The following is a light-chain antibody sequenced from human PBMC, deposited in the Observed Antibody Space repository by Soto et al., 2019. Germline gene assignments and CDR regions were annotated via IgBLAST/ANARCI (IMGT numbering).Light chain of an antibody. V-gene: IGLV2-8*01. J-gene: IGLJ3*02. CDR2: DVT. CDR3: SSYAGTNIPVM. CDR1: SSDVGGYNF. Sequence: QSVLTQPPSASGSPGQSVTISCTGSSSDVGGYNFVSWYQQHPGKAPKLMIYDVTERPSGVPDRFSGSKSGNTASLTVSGRQADAEADYYCSSYAGTNIPVMFGGGTKLTVL.